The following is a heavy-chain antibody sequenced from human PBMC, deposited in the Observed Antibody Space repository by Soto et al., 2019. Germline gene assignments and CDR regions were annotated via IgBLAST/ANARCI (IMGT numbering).Heavy chain of an antibody. D-gene: IGHD4-17*01. CDR3: ATMGTPVTGLYYFDY. CDR2: ISYSGTT. J-gene: IGHJ4*02. V-gene: IGHV4-30-4*01. Sequence: SETLSLTSTVFGGSISSGTYYWSWIRQPPGKGLEWFGFISYSGTTHYSASLRSRVSISVDTSKNQFSLDLSSVTAADTAVYYCATMGTPVTGLYYFDYWGQGTLVTVS. CDR1: GGSISSGTYY.